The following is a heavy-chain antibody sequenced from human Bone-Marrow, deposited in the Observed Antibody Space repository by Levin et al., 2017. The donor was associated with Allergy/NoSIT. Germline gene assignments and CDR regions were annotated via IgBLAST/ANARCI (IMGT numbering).Heavy chain of an antibody. CDR2: INPNSGGT. Sequence: ASVKVSCKASGYTFTGYYMHWVRQAPGQGLEWMGWINPNSGGTNYAQKFQGRVTMTRDTSISTAYMELSRLRSDDTAVYYCARDREGYGSGSHALDYWGQGTLVTVSS. D-gene: IGHD3-10*01. CDR1: GYTFTGYY. V-gene: IGHV1-2*02. CDR3: ARDREGYGSGSHALDY. J-gene: IGHJ4*02.